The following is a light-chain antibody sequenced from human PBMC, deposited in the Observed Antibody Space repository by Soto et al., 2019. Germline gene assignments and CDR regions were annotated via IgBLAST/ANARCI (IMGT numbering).Light chain of an antibody. Sequence: QSSLAQPASVSGSPGQSISISCTGPTGEINDFDSVSWYQHRPGEAPELKILDFTYRPSGVSERFSGSRSGSAASLTISGLQAEDEAEYYCVAYRDPGTYVFGPGTKVTVL. CDR1: TGEINDFDS. J-gene: IGLJ1*01. CDR2: DFT. CDR3: VAYRDPGTYV. V-gene: IGLV2-14*03.